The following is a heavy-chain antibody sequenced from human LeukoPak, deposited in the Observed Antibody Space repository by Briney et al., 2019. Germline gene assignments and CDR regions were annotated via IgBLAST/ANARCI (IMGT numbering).Heavy chain of an antibody. Sequence: SETLSLTCTVSGGSISRGGYYWSWIRQHPGRGLEWIGYVYYSGSAYYNPSLTSRVTISVDTSKNQFSLKLSSVTAADTAVYYCARDCSSTSCYLQMSGGAFAIWGQGPMVTVSS. V-gene: IGHV4-31*03. CDR1: GGSISRGGYY. CDR3: ARDCSSTSCYLQMSGGAFAI. J-gene: IGHJ3*02. D-gene: IGHD2-2*01. CDR2: VYYSGSA.